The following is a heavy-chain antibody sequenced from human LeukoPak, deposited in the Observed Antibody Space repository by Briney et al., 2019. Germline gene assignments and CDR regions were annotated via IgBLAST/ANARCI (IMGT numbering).Heavy chain of an antibody. Sequence: PGGSLRLSCAASGFTFSSYAMGRVRQAPGKGLEWVSAISGSGGSTYYADSVKGRFTISRDNPKNTLYLQMNSLRAEDTAVYYCAKDREGYGAAGTGFDYWGQGTLVTVSS. J-gene: IGHJ4*02. CDR3: AKDREGYGAAGTGFDY. CDR2: ISGSGGST. V-gene: IGHV3-23*01. CDR1: GFTFSSYA. D-gene: IGHD6-13*01.